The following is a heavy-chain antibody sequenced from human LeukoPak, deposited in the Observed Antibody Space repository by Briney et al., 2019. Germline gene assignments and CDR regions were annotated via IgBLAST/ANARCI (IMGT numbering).Heavy chain of an antibody. Sequence: RPSETLPLTCAVYGGSFSGYYWSWIRQPPGKGLEWIGEINHSGSTNYNPSLKSRVTISVDTSKNQFSLKLSSVTAADTAVYYCAREEYGSTVTNYWGQGTLVTVSS. D-gene: IGHD4-17*01. V-gene: IGHV4-34*01. J-gene: IGHJ4*02. CDR3: AREEYGSTVTNY. CDR1: GGSFSGYY. CDR2: INHSGST.